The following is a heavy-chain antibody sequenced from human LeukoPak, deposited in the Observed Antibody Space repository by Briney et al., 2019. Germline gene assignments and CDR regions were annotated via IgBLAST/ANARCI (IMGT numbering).Heavy chain of an antibody. D-gene: IGHD6-13*01. V-gene: IGHV4-30-4*01. Sequence: SETLSLTCTVSGGSISSGDYYWSWIRQPPGKGLEWIGYIYYSGSTYYNPSLKSRVTISVDTSKNQFSLKLSSVTAADTAVYYCARVVSRAAAVDYWGQGTLATVSS. CDR2: IYYSGST. J-gene: IGHJ4*02. CDR1: GGSISSGDYY. CDR3: ARVVSRAAAVDY.